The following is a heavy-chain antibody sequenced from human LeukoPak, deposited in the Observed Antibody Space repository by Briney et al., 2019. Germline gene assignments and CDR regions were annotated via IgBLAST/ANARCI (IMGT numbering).Heavy chain of an antibody. V-gene: IGHV4-31*03. Sequence: SLSLTCTVSGGSISSGGYYWSWIRQHPGKGLEWIGYIYYSGSTYYNPSLKSRVTISVDTSKNQFSLKLSSVTAADTAVYYCAKDRGSGWPQFDYWGQGTLVTVSS. CDR3: AKDRGSGWPQFDY. CDR2: IYYSGST. CDR1: GGSISSGGYY. J-gene: IGHJ4*02. D-gene: IGHD6-19*01.